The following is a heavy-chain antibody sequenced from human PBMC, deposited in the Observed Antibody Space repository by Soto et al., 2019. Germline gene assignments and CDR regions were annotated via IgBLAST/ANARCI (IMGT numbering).Heavy chain of an antibody. CDR1: GFSLSTTGVG. CDR2: IYWHDDK. D-gene: IGHD3-16*01. V-gene: IGHV2-5*01. Sequence: SGPTLVNPTQPLTLTCTFSGFSLSTTGVGVSWIGQPPGKALEWLALIYWHDDKRYSPSLESRLTITKDTSKNQVVLTMTNMDPVDTATYYCAHRGGATVGLYYFDYWGQGALVT. J-gene: IGHJ4*02. CDR3: AHRGGATVGLYYFDY.